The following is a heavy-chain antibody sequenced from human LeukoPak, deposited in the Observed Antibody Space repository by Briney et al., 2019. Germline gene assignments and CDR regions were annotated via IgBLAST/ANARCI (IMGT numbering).Heavy chain of an antibody. D-gene: IGHD2-2*01. CDR2: VSGSGGTT. CDR3: AKNPCSSTSCYGDY. CDR1: GFTFSSSA. Sequence: GGSLRLSCAASGFTFSSSAMNWVRQAPGKGLEWVSTVSGSGGTTHYAESVKSRFTISRDNSKSTLYLQMNSLRAEDTAVYYCAKNPCSSTSCYGDYWGQGTLVTVSS. J-gene: IGHJ4*02. V-gene: IGHV3-23*01.